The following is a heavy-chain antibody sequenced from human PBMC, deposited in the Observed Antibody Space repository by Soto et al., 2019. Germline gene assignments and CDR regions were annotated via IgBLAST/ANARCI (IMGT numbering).Heavy chain of an antibody. CDR1: GYTFTGYY. J-gene: IGHJ5*02. V-gene: IGHV1-2*04. CDR2: INPNSGGT. CDR3: ARDPGLGYCSSTSCPGRWFDP. D-gene: IGHD2-2*03. Sequence: ASVKVSCKASGYTFTGYYMHWVRQAPGQGPEWMGWINPNSGGTNYAQKFQGWVTMTRDTSISTAYMELSRLRSDDTAVYYCARDPGLGYCSSTSCPGRWFDPWGQGTLVTVSS.